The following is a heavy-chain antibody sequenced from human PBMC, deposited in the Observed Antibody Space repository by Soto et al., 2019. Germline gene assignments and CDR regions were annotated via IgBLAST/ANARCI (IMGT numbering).Heavy chain of an antibody. Sequence: QVQLQESGPGLVKPSQTLSLTCTVSGGSISSGDYYWSWIRQHPGKGLEWIGYIYYSGSTYYNPSLKRRVTISVDTSKNQFSLKLSSVTAAATAGYYCARWWSGSRQGFDPWGQGTLVTVSS. V-gene: IGHV4-31*03. CDR2: IYYSGST. CDR3: ARWWSGSRQGFDP. J-gene: IGHJ5*02. D-gene: IGHD3-3*01. CDR1: GGSISSGDYY.